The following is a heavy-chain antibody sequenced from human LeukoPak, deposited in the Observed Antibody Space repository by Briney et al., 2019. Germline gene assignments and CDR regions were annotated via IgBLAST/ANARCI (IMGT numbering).Heavy chain of an antibody. Sequence: GGSLRLSCAASGFTFSSYWMSWVRQAPGKGLEWVANIKEDATEKYYVDSVKGRFTISRDNAKSSLYLQMNSLRSEDTAVYFCSRPEGNGWFPWWGQGTLVTVSS. CDR1: GFTFSSYW. CDR2: IKEDATEK. V-gene: IGHV3-7*05. D-gene: IGHD6-19*01. CDR3: SRPEGNGWFPW. J-gene: IGHJ4*02.